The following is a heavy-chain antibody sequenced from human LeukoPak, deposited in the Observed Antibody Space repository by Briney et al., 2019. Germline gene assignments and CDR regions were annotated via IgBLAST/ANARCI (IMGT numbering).Heavy chain of an antibody. CDR1: GGSISSGGYY. V-gene: IGHV4-30-2*01. J-gene: IGHJ4*02. Sequence: PPETLSLTCTVSGGSISSGGYYWSWIRQPPGKGLEWIGYIYHSGSTYYNPSLKSRVTISVDRSKNQFSLKLSSVTAADTAVYYCARVGYCSSTSCSDTDYWGQGTLVTVSS. CDR3: ARVGYCSSTSCSDTDY. D-gene: IGHD2-2*01. CDR2: IYHSGST.